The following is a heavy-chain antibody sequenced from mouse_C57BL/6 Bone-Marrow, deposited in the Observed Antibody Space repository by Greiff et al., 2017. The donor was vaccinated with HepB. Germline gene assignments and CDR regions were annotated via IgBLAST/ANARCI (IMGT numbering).Heavy chain of an antibody. V-gene: IGHV1-59*01. CDR3: ACPYYYGSSYPDY. D-gene: IGHD1-1*01. Sequence: QVQLQQSGAELVRPGTSVKLSCKASGYTFTSYWMHWVKQRPGQGLEWIGVIDPSDSYTNYNQKFKGKATLTVDTSSSTAYMQLSSLTSEDSAVYYCACPYYYGSSYPDYWGQGTTLTVSS. J-gene: IGHJ2*01. CDR1: GYTFTSYW. CDR2: IDPSDSYT.